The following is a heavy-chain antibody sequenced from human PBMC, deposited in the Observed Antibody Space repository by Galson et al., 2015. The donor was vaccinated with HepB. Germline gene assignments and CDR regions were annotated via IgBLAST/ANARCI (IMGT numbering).Heavy chain of an antibody. Sequence: SCKASGYTFTSYGISWVRQAPGQGLEWMGWISAYNGNTNYAQKLQGRVNMTTDTSTSTAYMELRSLRSDDTAVCYCASGGPHLSVAGTGEPFDYWGQGTLVTVSS. CDR3: ASGGPHLSVAGTGEPFDY. D-gene: IGHD6-19*01. CDR1: GYTFTSYG. V-gene: IGHV1-18*01. CDR2: ISAYNGNT. J-gene: IGHJ4*02.